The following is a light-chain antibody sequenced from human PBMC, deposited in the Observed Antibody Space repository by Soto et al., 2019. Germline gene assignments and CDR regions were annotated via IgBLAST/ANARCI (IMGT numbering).Light chain of an antibody. CDR2: GAS. CDR1: QTVSSNY. Sequence: ELVLTQSPGTLSLSQGARATLSCRASQTVSSNYLAWFQQKGGQAPRLLIFGASSRAAGIPDRFSGRVSGTDFILTISRLEREDFAVYYCQPYGSSWTFGQGTKVEI. CDR3: QPYGSSWT. J-gene: IGKJ1*01. V-gene: IGKV3-20*01.